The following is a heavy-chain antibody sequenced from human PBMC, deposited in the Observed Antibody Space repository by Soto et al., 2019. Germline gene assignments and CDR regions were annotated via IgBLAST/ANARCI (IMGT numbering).Heavy chain of an antibody. Sequence: QVQLQQWGAGLLKPSETLSLTCAVYGGSFSGYYWSWIRQPPGKGLEWIGEINHSGSTNYNPSLKSRVTMSVDTSKNPFSLKLSPVTAADTAVYYCASCLGRSGGSCYGTVYWGQGTLVTVSS. D-gene: IGHD2-15*01. CDR1: GGSFSGYY. CDR3: ASCLGRSGGSCYGTVY. CDR2: INHSGST. J-gene: IGHJ4*02. V-gene: IGHV4-34*01.